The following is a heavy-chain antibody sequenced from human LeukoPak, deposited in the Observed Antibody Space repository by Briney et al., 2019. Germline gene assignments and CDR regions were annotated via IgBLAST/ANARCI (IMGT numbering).Heavy chain of an antibody. Sequence: PSQTLSLTCTVSGGSISSGDYYWSWIRQPPGKGLEWIGEINHSGSTNYNPSLKSRVTISVDTSKNQFSLKLSSVTAADTAVYYCARGWDTAMAKWGQGTLVTVSS. CDR2: INHSGST. CDR3: ARGWDTAMAK. J-gene: IGHJ4*02. D-gene: IGHD5-18*01. CDR1: GGSISSGDYY. V-gene: IGHV4-30-4*08.